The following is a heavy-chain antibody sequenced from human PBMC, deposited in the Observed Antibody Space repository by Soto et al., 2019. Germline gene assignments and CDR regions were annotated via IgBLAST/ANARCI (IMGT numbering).Heavy chain of an antibody. Sequence: GESLKISCTISGKAFTSFWVVWVRQMPGRGLEWMGNIYPGDSDTRYTPPFQGQVTISADKSTNTAYLQWHSLQASDTALYYCGKKDDRGALEIWGQGTKVTVSS. CDR3: GKKDDRGALEI. CDR2: IYPGDSDT. CDR1: GKAFTSFW. V-gene: IGHV5-51*01. D-gene: IGHD3-22*01. J-gene: IGHJ3*02.